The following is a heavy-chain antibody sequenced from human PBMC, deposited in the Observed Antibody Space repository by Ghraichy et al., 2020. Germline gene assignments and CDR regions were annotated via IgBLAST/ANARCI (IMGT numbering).Heavy chain of an antibody. CDR2: ISGAGGTT. J-gene: IGHJ4*02. Sequence: GGSLRLSCEASGLTFNNYAMTWIRQAPGKGVEWVSEISGAGGTTYYVDSVKGRFTVSRDNSKSTLYLQMDNLRAEDAAVYYCARCLLEPGTCYFDYWGQGTLVTVSS. CDR3: ARCLLEPGTCYFDY. CDR1: GLTFNNYA. D-gene: IGHD3-10*01. V-gene: IGHV3-23*01.